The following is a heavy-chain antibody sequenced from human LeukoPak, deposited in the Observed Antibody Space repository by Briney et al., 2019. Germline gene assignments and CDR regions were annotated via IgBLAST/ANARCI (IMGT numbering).Heavy chain of an antibody. CDR1: GFIFSSYA. J-gene: IGHJ4*02. V-gene: IGHV3-30*04. CDR2: ISYDGSNK. D-gene: IGHD3-22*01. Sequence: GMSLSLSCAASGFIFSSYAMHWVRQAPGKGLEWVALISYDGSNKYYADSVKGRFTISRDNSKNTLYLQMNSLRAEDTTVYYCARGSANYYDGSGYYYLSLDYWGQGTLVTVSS. CDR3: ARGSANYYDGSGYYYLSLDY.